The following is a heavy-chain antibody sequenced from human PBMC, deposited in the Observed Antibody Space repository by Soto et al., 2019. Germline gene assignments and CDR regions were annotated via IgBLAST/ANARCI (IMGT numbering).Heavy chain of an antibody. D-gene: IGHD6-19*01. CDR3: AKERSSGWSFDY. Sequence: SGSGDSTYYADSVKGRFTVSRDNSKNTLYLQMSSLRAEDTAVFYCAKERSSGWSFDYWGQGTLVTVSS. CDR2: SGSGDST. V-gene: IGHV3-23*01. J-gene: IGHJ4*02.